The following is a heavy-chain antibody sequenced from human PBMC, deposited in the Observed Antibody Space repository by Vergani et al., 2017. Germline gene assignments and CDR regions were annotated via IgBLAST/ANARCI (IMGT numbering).Heavy chain of an antibody. V-gene: IGHV3-7*03. CDR1: GFTFSSYW. CDR3: ARDRGQQLDGHYYYYGMDV. CDR2: IKQDGSAK. J-gene: IGHJ6*02. D-gene: IGHD6-13*01. Sequence: EVQLVESGGGLVQPGGSLRLSCAASGFTFSSYWMSWVRQAPGKGLEWVANIKQDGSAKYYVDSVKGRFTISRDNAKNSLYLQMNSLRAEDTAVYYCARDRGQQLDGHYYYYGMDVWGQGTTVTVSS.